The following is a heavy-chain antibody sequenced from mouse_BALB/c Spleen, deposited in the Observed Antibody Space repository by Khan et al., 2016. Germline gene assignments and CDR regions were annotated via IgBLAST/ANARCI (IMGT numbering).Heavy chain of an antibody. CDR1: GLNIKDTY. CDR2: IDPPNGNT. Sequence: VQLKLSGAELVKPGATVKLSCTASGLNIKDTYMHWLKQWPEQGLEWIGRIDPPNGNTKYDSKFQGKATLTVDTSSNTTYLQLNSLKFEDTAGCYCARMTRKWGQGTTLTVSS. CDR3: ARMTRK. V-gene: IGHV14-3*02. J-gene: IGHJ2*01.